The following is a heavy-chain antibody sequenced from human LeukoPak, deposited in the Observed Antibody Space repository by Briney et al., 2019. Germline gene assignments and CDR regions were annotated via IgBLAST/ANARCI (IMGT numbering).Heavy chain of an antibody. Sequence: GGSLRLACAASGFTFSSYGMHWVRQAPGKGLEWVAVIWYDGSNKYYADSVKGRFTISRDNSKNTLYLQMNSLRAEDTAVYYCARLYSSSWSLAFDIWGQGTMVTVSS. D-gene: IGHD6-13*01. CDR2: IWYDGSNK. J-gene: IGHJ3*02. CDR1: GFTFSSYG. V-gene: IGHV3-33*01. CDR3: ARLYSSSWSLAFDI.